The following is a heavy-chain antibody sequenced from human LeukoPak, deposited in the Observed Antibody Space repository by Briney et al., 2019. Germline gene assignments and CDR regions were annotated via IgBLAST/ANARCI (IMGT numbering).Heavy chain of an antibody. V-gene: IGHV1-69*13. CDR1: GGTFSSYA. D-gene: IGHD3-22*01. CDR3: ARARADGYYDSSGSGY. CDR2: IIPIFGTA. Sequence: SVKVSCKASGGTFSSYAISWVRQAPGQGLEWMGGIIPIFGTANYAQKFQGRVTITADESTSTAYMELSSQRSEDTAVYYCARARADGYYDSSGSGYWGQGTLVTVSS. J-gene: IGHJ4*02.